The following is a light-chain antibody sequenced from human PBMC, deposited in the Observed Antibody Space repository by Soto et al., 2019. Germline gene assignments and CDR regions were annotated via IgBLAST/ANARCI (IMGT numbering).Light chain of an antibody. V-gene: IGKV4-1*01. CDR2: WAS. J-gene: IGKJ2*01. CDR1: QNVLYSSNNRNL. Sequence: DIVMTQSPEYLAVSLGERATINCKSSQNVLYSSNNRNLIAWYQQKPVQPPKLLIYWASTRESGVPDRFSGRGSWKDFTLSTSSLQAEDVAVYYCQQYYSAPPYTFGQGTRLEIK. CDR3: QQYYSAPPYT.